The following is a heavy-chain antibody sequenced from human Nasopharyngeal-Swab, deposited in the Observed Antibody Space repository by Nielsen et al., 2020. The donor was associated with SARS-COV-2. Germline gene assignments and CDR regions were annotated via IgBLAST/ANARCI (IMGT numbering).Heavy chain of an antibody. Sequence: GESLNIPCAAPGFTFSSYWMSWVRQAPGKGLEWVANIKQDGSEKYYVDSVKGRFTISRDNAKNSLYLQMNSLRAEDTAVYYCARGSGGNSFRWVLGKTPAYYFDYWGQGTLVTVSS. J-gene: IGHJ4*02. CDR2: IKQDGSEK. D-gene: IGHD4-23*01. CDR1: GFTFSSYW. V-gene: IGHV3-7*01. CDR3: ARGSGGNSFRWVLGKTPAYYFDY.